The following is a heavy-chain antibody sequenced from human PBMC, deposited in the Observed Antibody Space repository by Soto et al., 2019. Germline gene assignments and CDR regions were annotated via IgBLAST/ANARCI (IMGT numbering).Heavy chain of an antibody. J-gene: IGHJ3*01. V-gene: IGHV3-23*01. CDR3: VKRGANWGAFDV. CDR2: ITGNSDEI. Sequence: EMQLLESGGGLVQPGGSLRLSCAASGFTFSTYVMSWIRQAPGMGLEWVSSITGNSDEIFYAYSVRGRLTIARDNSNSRVYMHMNSLRAEDTAFYYCVKRGANWGAFDVWGQGTVVTVSS. CDR1: GFTFSTYV. D-gene: IGHD1-26*01.